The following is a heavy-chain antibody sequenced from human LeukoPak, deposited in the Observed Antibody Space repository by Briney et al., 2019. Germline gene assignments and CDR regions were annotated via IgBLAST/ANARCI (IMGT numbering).Heavy chain of an antibody. CDR3: ANYGSAKGVPDGLDV. D-gene: IGHD3-16*01. CDR2: MSSSGSTI. Sequence: GGSLRLSCAASGFTFSNYDMNWVRQAPGKLLEWVSSMSSSGSTIYYADSVKGRFTISRENSKNTLYVQMNSLRAEDTAIDNCANYGSAKGVPDGLDVWGQGTTVTVSS. V-gene: IGHV3-48*03. J-gene: IGHJ6*02. CDR1: GFTFSNYD.